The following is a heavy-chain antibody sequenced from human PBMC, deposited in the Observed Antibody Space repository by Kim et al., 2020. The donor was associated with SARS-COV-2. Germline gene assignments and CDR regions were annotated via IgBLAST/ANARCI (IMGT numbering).Heavy chain of an antibody. V-gene: IGHV1-18*01. CDR1: GYTFTSYG. D-gene: IGHD3-3*01. Sequence: ASVKVSCKASGYTFTSYGISWVRQAPGQGLEWMGWISAYNGNTNYAQKLQGRVTMTTDTSTSTAYMELRSLRSDDTAVYYCARWGPEGYDFWSGYFPVGGYYYYGMDVWGQGTTVTVS. J-gene: IGHJ6*02. CDR3: ARWGPEGYDFWSGYFPVGGYYYYGMDV. CDR2: ISAYNGNT.